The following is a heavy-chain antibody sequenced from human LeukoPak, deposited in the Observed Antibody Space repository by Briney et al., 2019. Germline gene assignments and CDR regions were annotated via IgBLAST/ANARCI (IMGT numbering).Heavy chain of an antibody. V-gene: IGHV2-5*02. CDR1: GFSLSTSGVG. CDR2: IKWDDDK. D-gene: IGHD2-8*01. J-gene: IGHJ4*02. Sequence: SGPTLVKPTETLTLTCTFSGFSLSTSGVGVGWIRQPPGKALEWLALIKWDDDKRYSPSLKSRLTIAKDTSRNQVVLTMTNIDPVDTATYYCAPRTYGPFHYWGQGPLVTVSS. CDR3: APRTYGPFHY.